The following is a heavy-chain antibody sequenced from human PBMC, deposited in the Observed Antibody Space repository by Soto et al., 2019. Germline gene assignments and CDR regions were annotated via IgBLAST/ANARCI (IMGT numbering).Heavy chain of an antibody. CDR3: ARESETGGWYVAYFDC. CDR2: IFYTGST. V-gene: IGHV4-61*01. CDR1: GGSVSSGSYY. D-gene: IGHD6-19*01. J-gene: IGHJ4*02. Sequence: PSETLSLTCTVSGGSVSSGSYYWNWIRQPPGKGLEWIGYIFYTGSTNYNPSLKSRVTISVDTSKNQFSLKLSSVTAADTAVYYCARESETGGWYVAYFDCWGPGTQVTVSS.